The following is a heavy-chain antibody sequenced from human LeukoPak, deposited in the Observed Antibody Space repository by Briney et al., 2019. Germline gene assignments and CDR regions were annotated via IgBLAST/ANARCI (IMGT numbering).Heavy chain of an antibody. CDR2: ISYDGSNK. D-gene: IGHD2-2*01. V-gene: IGHV3-30*04. CDR1: GFTFSSYA. J-gene: IGHJ5*02. Sequence: GRSLSLSCAASGFTFSSYAMHWVRQAPGKGLEWVAVISYDGSNKYYADSVKGRFTISRDNSKNTLYLQMNSLRAEDMALYYCAKGAGPAMAYNWFDPWGQGTLVTVSS. CDR3: AKGAGPAMAYNWFDP.